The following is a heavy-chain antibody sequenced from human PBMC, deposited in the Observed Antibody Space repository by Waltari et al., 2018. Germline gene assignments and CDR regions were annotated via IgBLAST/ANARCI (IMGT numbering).Heavy chain of an antibody. CDR1: GFTFSSYS. D-gene: IGHD6-19*01. J-gene: IGHJ4*02. CDR2: ISSRSSTI. Sequence: EVQLVESGGGLVQPGGSLRLSCAASGFTFSSYSLNWVRQAPGKGLEWVSYISSRSSTIYYADSVKGRFTISRDNAKNSLYLQMNSLRAEDTAVYYCARGRPGIAVAGLFDYWGQGTLVTVSS. V-gene: IGHV3-48*04. CDR3: ARGRPGIAVAGLFDY.